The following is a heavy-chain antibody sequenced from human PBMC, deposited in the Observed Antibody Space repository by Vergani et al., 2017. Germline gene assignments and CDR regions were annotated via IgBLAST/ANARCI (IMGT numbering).Heavy chain of an antibody. Sequence: QVQLVQSGAEVKKPGSSVKVSCKASGGTFSSYTISWVRQAPGQGLEWMGRIIPILDIANYAQKFQGRVTITADKSTSTAYMELSSLRSEDTAVYYCARGGLTRLRNDAFDIWGQGTMVTVSS. J-gene: IGHJ3*02. CDR2: IIPILDIA. CDR1: GGTFSSYT. CDR3: ARGGLTRLRNDAFDI. D-gene: IGHD3-16*01. V-gene: IGHV1-69*02.